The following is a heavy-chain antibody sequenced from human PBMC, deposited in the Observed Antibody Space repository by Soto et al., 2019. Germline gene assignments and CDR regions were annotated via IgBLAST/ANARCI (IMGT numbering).Heavy chain of an antibody. V-gene: IGHV1-69*01. CDR2: IIPIFGTA. CDR3: ARHKRGYSGYGARFDP. D-gene: IGHD5-12*01. CDR1: GGTFSSYA. J-gene: IGHJ5*02. Sequence: QVQLVQSGAEVKKPGSSVKVSCKASGGTFSSYAISWVRQAPGQGLKWMGGIIPIFGTANYAQKFKGRVKITEDESTSTAYRELGSLRSEDTAVYYCARHKRGYSGYGARFDPWGQGTLVTVSS.